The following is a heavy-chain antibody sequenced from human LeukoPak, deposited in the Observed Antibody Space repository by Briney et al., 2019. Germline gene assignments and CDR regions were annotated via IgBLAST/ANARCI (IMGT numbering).Heavy chain of an antibody. CDR1: GLTFSRDW. V-gene: IGHV3-74*03. J-gene: IGHJ4*02. D-gene: IGHD5/OR15-5a*01. Sequence: GGSLRLSCAASGLTFSRDWMPSVRQARGKGLVWVSRISDDGSITTYAESVQGRFTISRDNAKSTVFLQMNSLRVEDTAVYFCVSRYYEYNVYDRHFDFWGQGILVTVSS. CDR2: ISDDGSIT. CDR3: VSRYYEYNVYDRHFDF.